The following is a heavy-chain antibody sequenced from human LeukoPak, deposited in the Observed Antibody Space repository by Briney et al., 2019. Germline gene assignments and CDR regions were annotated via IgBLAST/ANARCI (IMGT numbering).Heavy chain of an antibody. CDR1: GFTFSSYG. D-gene: IGHD3-22*01. Sequence: GGSLRLSCAASGFTFSSYGMHWVRQAPGKGLEWVAVISYDGSNKYYADSVKGRFTISRDNSKNTLYLQMNSLRAEDSAVYYCAKGDYYDSSGYYYYYGMDVWGQGTTVTVSS. J-gene: IGHJ6*02. V-gene: IGHV3-30*18. CDR3: AKGDYYDSSGYYYYYGMDV. CDR2: ISYDGSNK.